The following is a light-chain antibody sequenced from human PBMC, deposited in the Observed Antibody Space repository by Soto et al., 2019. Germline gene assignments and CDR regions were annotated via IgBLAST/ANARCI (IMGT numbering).Light chain of an antibody. CDR3: QQYGRSPLP. Sequence: IGVTPSHSTLSLSPGASATLSCRASQSVSSSYLAWYQQKPGQAPRLLIYGASSRATGIPDRFSGSGSGTDFTLSISRLEPEDFPVYYCQQYGRSPLPLGQGTNVDIK. CDR1: QSVSSSY. V-gene: IGKV3-20*01. CDR2: GAS. J-gene: IGKJ1*01.